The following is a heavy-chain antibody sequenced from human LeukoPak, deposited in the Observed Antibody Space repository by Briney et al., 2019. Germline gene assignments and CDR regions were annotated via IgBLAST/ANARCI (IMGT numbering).Heavy chain of an antibody. Sequence: SVKVSCKASGGTFSSYAISWVRQAPGQGLEWMGGIIPIFGTANYAQKFQGRVTITADESTSTAYMELSSLRSEDTAVYYCARETRITIFGVAMEEDAFDIWGQGTMVTVSS. J-gene: IGHJ3*02. CDR2: IIPIFGTA. CDR1: GGTFSSYA. V-gene: IGHV1-69*13. D-gene: IGHD3-3*01. CDR3: ARETRITIFGVAMEEDAFDI.